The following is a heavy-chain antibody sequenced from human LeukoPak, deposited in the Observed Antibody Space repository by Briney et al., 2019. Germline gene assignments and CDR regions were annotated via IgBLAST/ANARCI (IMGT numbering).Heavy chain of an antibody. J-gene: IGHJ5*02. CDR1: GGSISSYY. CDR3: ARDPGIAAAGTGVNWFDP. CDR2: IYYSGST. D-gene: IGHD6-13*01. Sequence: ASETLSPTCTVSGGSISSYYWSWIRQPPGKGLEWIGYIYYSGSTNYNPSLKSRVTISVDTSKNQFSLKLSSVTAADTAVYYCARDPGIAAAGTGVNWFDPWGHTTLVTLSS. V-gene: IGHV4-59*01.